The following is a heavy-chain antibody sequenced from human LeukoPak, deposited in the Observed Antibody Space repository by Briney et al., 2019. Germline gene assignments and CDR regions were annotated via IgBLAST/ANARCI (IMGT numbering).Heavy chain of an antibody. D-gene: IGHD3-10*01. CDR1: GGSISNYY. J-gene: IGHJ4*02. CDR2: VYWSGST. Sequence: PSEILSLTCSVSGGSISNYYWSWIRQPAGVGLEWIGRVYWSGSTNYNPALKIRVTMSLDTSNNQFSLNLTSVTAPDTAVYYCARTSARGAQFDYWGQGTLVTVSS. CDR3: ARTSARGAQFDY. V-gene: IGHV4-4*07.